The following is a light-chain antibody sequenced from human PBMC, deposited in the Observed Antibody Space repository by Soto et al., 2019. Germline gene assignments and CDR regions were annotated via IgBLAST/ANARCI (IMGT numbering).Light chain of an antibody. V-gene: IGLV2-11*01. CDR3: CSYAGTYTLL. CDR2: DVS. J-gene: IGLJ2*01. Sequence: QSALTQPRSVSGSPGQSVTISCTGTSSDVGGYKYVSWYQQHRGKAPKLMIYDVSERPSGVPDRFSGSKSGNTASLTISGLQAEDEADYYCCSYAGTYTLLFGGGTKVTVL. CDR1: SSDVGGYKY.